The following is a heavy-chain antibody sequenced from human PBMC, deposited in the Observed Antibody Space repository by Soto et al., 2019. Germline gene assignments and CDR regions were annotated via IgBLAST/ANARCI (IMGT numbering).Heavy chain of an antibody. CDR3: AHSSTDLNHAMDV. V-gene: IGHV2-5*02. D-gene: IGHD3-3*01. Sequence: QITLKESGPTLVKPTQTLTLTCAFSGLSLTTNGLSVGWVRQPPGKALEWLALIYWDDDKRYSPSLKSRLTNPRDTSQNQGLLTMTNMDPVDTATYYCAHSSTDLNHAMDVWGQGTTVSVSS. CDR1: GLSLTTNGLS. J-gene: IGHJ6*02. CDR2: IYWDDDK.